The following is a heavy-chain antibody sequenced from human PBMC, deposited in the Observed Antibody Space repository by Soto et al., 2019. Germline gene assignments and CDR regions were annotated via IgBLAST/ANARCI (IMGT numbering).Heavy chain of an antibody. CDR2: INSDGSST. CDR1: GFTFSSYW. J-gene: IGHJ4*02. CDR3: AREGYYGPHFYY. V-gene: IGHV3-74*01. D-gene: IGHD3-10*01. Sequence: GGSLRLSCAASGFTFSSYWMHWVRQAPGKGLVWVSRINSDGSSTSYTDSVKGRFTISRDNAKNTLYLQMNSLRAEDTAVYYCAREGYYGPHFYYWGQGTLVTVSS.